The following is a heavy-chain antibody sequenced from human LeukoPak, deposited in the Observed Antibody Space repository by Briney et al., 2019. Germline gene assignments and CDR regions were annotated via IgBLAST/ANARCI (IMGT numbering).Heavy chain of an antibody. CDR2: ISAYNGNT. Sequence: ASVKVSCKASGYTFTSYGISWVRQAPGQGLEWIGWISAYNGNTNYAQKLQGRVTMTTDTSTSTAYMELRSLRSDDTAVYYCAREGNYGHLYYYGMDVWGQGTTVSVSS. CDR3: AREGNYGHLYYYGMDV. CDR1: GYTFTSYG. D-gene: IGHD1-7*01. J-gene: IGHJ6*02. V-gene: IGHV1-18*01.